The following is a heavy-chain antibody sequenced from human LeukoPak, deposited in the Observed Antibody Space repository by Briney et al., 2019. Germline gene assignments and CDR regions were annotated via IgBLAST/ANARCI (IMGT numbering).Heavy chain of an antibody. D-gene: IGHD1-26*01. J-gene: IGHJ4*02. Sequence: SETLSLTCTVSGGSISSYYWSWIRQPAGKGLEWIGRIYTSGSTNYNPSLKSRVTMSVDTSKNQFSLKLSSVTAADTAVYYCARVALVGATAGYFDYWGQGTLVTVSS. CDR2: IYTSGST. CDR1: GGSISSYY. V-gene: IGHV4-4*07. CDR3: ARVALVGATAGYFDY.